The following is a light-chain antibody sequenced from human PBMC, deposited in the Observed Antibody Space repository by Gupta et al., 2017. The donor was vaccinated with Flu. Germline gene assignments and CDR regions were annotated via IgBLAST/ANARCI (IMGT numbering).Light chain of an antibody. CDR3: SSYTSSSSYV. J-gene: IGLJ1*01. Sequence: MTIPFPVTSSDVGGYNYVSWYQQHPGKAPKLMIYEVSNRPSGVSNRFSGSKSGNTASLTISGLQAEDEADYYCSSYTSSSSYVFGTGTKVTVL. V-gene: IGLV2-14*01. CDR2: EVS. CDR1: SSDVGGYNY.